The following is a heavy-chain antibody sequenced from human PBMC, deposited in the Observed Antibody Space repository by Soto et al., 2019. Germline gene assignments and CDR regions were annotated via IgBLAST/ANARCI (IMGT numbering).Heavy chain of an antibody. CDR1: GGTFSSYA. D-gene: IGHD1-7*01. CDR2: IIPIFGTA. Sequence: GASVKVSCKASGGTFSSYAISWVRQAPGQGLEWMGGIIPIFGTANYAQKFQGRVTITADDSTSTAYMELSSLRPEDTAVYYCAGRGNYRSLYYFDYWGQGTLVTVSS. J-gene: IGHJ4*02. V-gene: IGHV1-69*13. CDR3: AGRGNYRSLYYFDY.